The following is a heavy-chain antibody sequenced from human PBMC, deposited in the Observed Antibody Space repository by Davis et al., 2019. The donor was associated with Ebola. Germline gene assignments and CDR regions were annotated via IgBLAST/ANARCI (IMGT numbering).Heavy chain of an antibody. CDR3: ARERVTYCGGDCIMGWVGVDY. Sequence: SVKVSCKASGGTFSSYAISWVRQAPGQGLEWMGGIIPIFGTANYAQKFQGRVTITADESTSTAYMELSSLRSEDTAVYYCARERVTYCGGDCIMGWVGVDYWGQGTLVTVSS. V-gene: IGHV1-69*13. CDR1: GGTFSSYA. D-gene: IGHD2-21*02. J-gene: IGHJ4*02. CDR2: IIPIFGTA.